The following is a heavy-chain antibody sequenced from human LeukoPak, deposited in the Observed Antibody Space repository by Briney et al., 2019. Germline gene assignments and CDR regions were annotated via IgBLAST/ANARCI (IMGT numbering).Heavy chain of an antibody. CDR2: INWNGGST. CDR1: GFTFDDYG. Sequence: GGSLRLSCAASGFTFDDYGMSWVRQAPGKGLEWVSGINWNGGSTGYADSVKGRFTVSRDDAKNSLYLQMNSLRAEDTALYYCARGTGGSYFDYWGQGTLVTVSS. V-gene: IGHV3-20*04. D-gene: IGHD2-8*02. CDR3: ARGTGGSYFDY. J-gene: IGHJ4*02.